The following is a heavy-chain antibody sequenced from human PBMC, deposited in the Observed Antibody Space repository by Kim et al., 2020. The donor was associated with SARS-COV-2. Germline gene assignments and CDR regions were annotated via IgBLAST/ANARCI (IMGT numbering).Heavy chain of an antibody. Sequence: GGSLRLSCAASGFTFSSYGMHWVRQAPGKGLEWVAVIWYDGSNKYYADSVKGRFTISRDNSKNTLYLQMNSLRAEDTAVYYCAKDTTSEWELPLAPLYYYYGMDVWGQGTTVTVSS. D-gene: IGHD1-26*01. CDR3: AKDTTSEWELPLAPLYYYYGMDV. CDR1: GFTFSSYG. CDR2: IWYDGSNK. V-gene: IGHV3-33*06. J-gene: IGHJ6*02.